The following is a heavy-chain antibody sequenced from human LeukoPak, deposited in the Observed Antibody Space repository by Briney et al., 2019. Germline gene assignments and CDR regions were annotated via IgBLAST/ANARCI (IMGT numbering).Heavy chain of an antibody. Sequence: PSQTLSLTCTVSGGSISSGSYYWSWIRQPAGKGLEWIGRIYTSGSTNYNLSLKSRVTISVDTSKNQFSLKLSSVTAADTAVYYCARDGGYWGQGTLVTVSS. CDR2: IYTSGST. CDR1: GGSISSGSYY. J-gene: IGHJ4*02. CDR3: ARDGGY. V-gene: IGHV4-61*02. D-gene: IGHD3-16*01.